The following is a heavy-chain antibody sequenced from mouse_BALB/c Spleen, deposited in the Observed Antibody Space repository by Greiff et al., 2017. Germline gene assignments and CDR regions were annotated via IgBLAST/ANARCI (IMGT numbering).Heavy chain of an antibody. V-gene: IGHV5-4*02. CDR3: ARENYGSRRSYAMDY. Sequence: EVHLVESGGGLVKPGGSLKLSCAASGFTFSDYYMYWVRQTPEKRLEWVATISDGGSYTYYPDSVKGRFTISRDNAKNNLYLQMSSLKSEDTAMYYCARENYGSRRSYAMDYWGQGTSVTVSS. D-gene: IGHD1-1*01. CDR2: ISDGGSYT. CDR1: GFTFSDYY. J-gene: IGHJ4*01.